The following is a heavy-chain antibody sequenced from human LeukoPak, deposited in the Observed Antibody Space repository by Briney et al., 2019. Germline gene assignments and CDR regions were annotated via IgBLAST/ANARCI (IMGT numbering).Heavy chain of an antibody. CDR3: ARPGPDAFDI. CDR1: GFTFSSYA. V-gene: IGHV3-64*01. Sequence: TGGSLRLSCAASGFTFSSYAMHWVRQAPGKGLEYVSAISSNGGSTYYANSVKGRFTISRDNSKNTLYLQMNSLRAEDTAVYYCARPGPDAFDIWGQGTMVTVSS. CDR2: ISSNGGST. J-gene: IGHJ3*02.